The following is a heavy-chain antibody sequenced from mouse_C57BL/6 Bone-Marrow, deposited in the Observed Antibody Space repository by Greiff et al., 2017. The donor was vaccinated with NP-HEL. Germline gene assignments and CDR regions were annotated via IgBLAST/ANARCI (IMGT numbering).Heavy chain of an antibody. CDR3: ARGASNYEDY. J-gene: IGHJ2*01. V-gene: IGHV1-26*01. D-gene: IGHD2-5*01. CDR1: GYTFTDYY. Sequence: SGYTFTDYYMNWAKQSHGKSLEWIGDINPNNGGTSYNQKFKGKATLTVDKSSSTAYMVLRSLTSEVSAVFDCARGASNYEDYWGQGTTLTVSS. CDR2: INPNNGGT.